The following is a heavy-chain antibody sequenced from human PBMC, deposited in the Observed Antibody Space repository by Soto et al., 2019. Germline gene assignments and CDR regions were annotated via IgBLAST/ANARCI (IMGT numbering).Heavy chain of an antibody. CDR2: IWYDGSNK. CDR3: ARGGAAAGLDY. J-gene: IGHJ4*02. V-gene: IGHV3-33*01. CDR1: GFTFSSYG. Sequence: QVQLVESGGGVVQPGRSLRLSCAASGFTFSSYGMHWVRQAPGKGLEWVAVIWYDGSNKYYADSVKGRFTSSRDNSKNTLYLQMNSLRAEDTAVYYCARGGAAAGLDYWGQGTLVTVSS. D-gene: IGHD6-13*01.